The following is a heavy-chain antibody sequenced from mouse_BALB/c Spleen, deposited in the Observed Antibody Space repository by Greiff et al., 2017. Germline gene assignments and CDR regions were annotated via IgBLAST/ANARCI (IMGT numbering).Heavy chain of an antibody. Sequence: VKLMESGAELVRPGTSVKVSCKASGYAFTNYLIEWVKQRPGQGLEWIGVINPGSGGTNYNEKFKGKATLTADKSSSTAYMQLSSLTSDDSAVYFCARYGYYPFAYWGQGTLVTVSA. J-gene: IGHJ3*01. D-gene: IGHD2-3*01. CDR1: GYAFTNYL. V-gene: IGHV1-54*01. CDR2: INPGSGGT. CDR3: ARYGYYPFAY.